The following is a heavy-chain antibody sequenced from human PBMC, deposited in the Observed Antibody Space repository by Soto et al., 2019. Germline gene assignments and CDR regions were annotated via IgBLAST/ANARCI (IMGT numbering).Heavy chain of an antibody. J-gene: IGHJ4*02. D-gene: IGHD2-15*01. CDR2: ITSDGSKT. CDR3: AKDWFHCIEL. CDR1: GFPFSISW. Sequence: GGSLRLSCAASGFPFSISWMHWVRQVPGKGLEWVSRITSDGSKTDYADSVKGRFTISRDNAESTVYLQMNSLRAEDTGLYYCAKDWFHCIELWGQGTPVTVSS. V-gene: IGHV3-74*01.